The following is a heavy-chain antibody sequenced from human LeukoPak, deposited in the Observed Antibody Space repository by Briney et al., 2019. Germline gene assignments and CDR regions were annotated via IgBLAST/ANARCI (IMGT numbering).Heavy chain of an antibody. CDR2: IIPILGIA. D-gene: IGHD3-10*01. V-gene: IGHV1-69*04. CDR1: GYTFTSYG. CDR3: ARSAIPWFGERGDY. Sequence: SVKVSCKASGYTFTSYGISWVRQAPGQGLEWMGRIIPILGIANYAQKFQGRVTITADKSTSTAYMELSSLRSEDTAVYYCARSAIPWFGERGDYWGQGTLVTVSS. J-gene: IGHJ4*02.